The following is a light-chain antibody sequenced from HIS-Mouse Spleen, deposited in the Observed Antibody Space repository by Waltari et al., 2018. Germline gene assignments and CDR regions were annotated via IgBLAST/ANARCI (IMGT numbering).Light chain of an antibody. CDR1: SSDVGSYNL. CDR2: EGS. J-gene: IGLJ3*02. CDR3: CSYAGSSTYWV. V-gene: IGLV2-23*01. Sequence: QSALTQPASVSGSPGQSITISCTGTSSDVGSYNLVSWYQQHPGKAPKLMIYEGSKRPAGVSNRLVGSKSGNTASLTISGLQAEDEADYYCCSYAGSSTYWVFGGGTKLTVL.